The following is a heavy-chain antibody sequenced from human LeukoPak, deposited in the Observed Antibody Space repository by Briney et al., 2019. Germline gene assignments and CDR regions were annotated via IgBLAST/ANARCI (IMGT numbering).Heavy chain of an antibody. CDR3: AETGVAAGGTGSVY. V-gene: IGHV3-30-3*01. CDR1: GFSFSGYA. J-gene: IGHJ4*02. D-gene: IGHD6-13*01. CDR2: ISYDGSTK. Sequence: PGGSPRLSCAASGFSFSGYAMHWVRQAPGKGLEWVAVISYDGSTKYYADSVKGRFTISRDNSKNTLYLQMNSLRAEDTAVYYCAETGVAAGGTGSVYWGQGTLVTVSS.